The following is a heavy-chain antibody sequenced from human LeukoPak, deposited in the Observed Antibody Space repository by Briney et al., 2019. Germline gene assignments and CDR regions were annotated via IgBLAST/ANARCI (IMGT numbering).Heavy chain of an antibody. J-gene: IGHJ4*02. V-gene: IGHV1-2*02. CDR1: GYTFTGYY. CDR2: INPNSGGT. Sequence: ASVKVSCKASGYTFTGYYMHWVRQAPGQGGEGVGWINPNSGGTNYAQKFQGRVTMTRDTSIGTAYMELSRLRSDDTAVYYCARDPRDGYNPDYYFDYWGQGTLVTVSS. D-gene: IGHD5-24*01. CDR3: ARDPRDGYNPDYYFDY.